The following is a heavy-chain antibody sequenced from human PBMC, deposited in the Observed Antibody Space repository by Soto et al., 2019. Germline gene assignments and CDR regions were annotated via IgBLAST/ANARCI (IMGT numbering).Heavy chain of an antibody. V-gene: IGHV3-23*01. J-gene: IGHJ4*02. CDR1: GFTFNTYD. D-gene: IGHD3-10*01. CDR2: IRHGSGNR. CDR3: VTAVRTRLDN. Sequence: PGGSLRLSCAGSGFTFNTYDMNWVRQAPGKGLEWVSGIRHGSGNRNYAEYVKGRFTISSDSSKNTLFLQMNSLRAEDTAVYYCVTAVRTRLDNWGPGTLVTVS.